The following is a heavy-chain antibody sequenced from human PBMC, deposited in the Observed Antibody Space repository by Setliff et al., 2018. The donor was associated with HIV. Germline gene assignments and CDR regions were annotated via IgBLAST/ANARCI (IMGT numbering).Heavy chain of an antibody. Sequence: ASVKVSCKASGYTFTSYDINWVRQGTGQGLQWMGWMNPDSGNTGYAQKFQGRVTMTRNTSTSTAYMELSSLGPEDTAVYYCARVPPRWFGQLLYLQAFDYWGQGTLVTVSS. CDR3: ARVPPRWFGQLLYLQAFDY. CDR2: MNPDSGNT. J-gene: IGHJ4*02. V-gene: IGHV1-8*01. D-gene: IGHD3-10*01. CDR1: GYTFTSYD.